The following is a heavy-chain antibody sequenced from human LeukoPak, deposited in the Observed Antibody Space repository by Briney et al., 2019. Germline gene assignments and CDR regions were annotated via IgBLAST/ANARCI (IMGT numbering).Heavy chain of an antibody. CDR2: IRTKTNNYAT. Sequence: GGSLKLSCAGSGFTFSGSAMHWVRQASGRGLEWVGRIRTKTNNYATAYAASMNGRFTVSRDDSKNTAYPQMNSLRTEDTAIYYCMSMSVQNCFGDCYGRSWGQGTLVTVSS. CDR1: GFTFSGSA. V-gene: IGHV3-73*01. J-gene: IGHJ4*02. D-gene: IGHD2-21*01. CDR3: MSMSVQNCFGDCYGRS.